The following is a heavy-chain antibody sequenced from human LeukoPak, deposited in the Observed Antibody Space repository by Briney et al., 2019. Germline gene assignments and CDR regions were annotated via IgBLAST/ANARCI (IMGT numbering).Heavy chain of an antibody. Sequence: SGGSLRLSCAASGFTFSDYYMSWIRQAPGKGLEWVAFIRYDGSNKYYADSVKGRFTISRDNSKNTLYLQMNSLRAEDTAVYYCAKDHYDSSGPTDYWGQGTLVTVSS. CDR1: GFTFSDYY. V-gene: IGHV3-30*02. D-gene: IGHD3-22*01. CDR2: IRYDGSNK. J-gene: IGHJ4*02. CDR3: AKDHYDSSGPTDY.